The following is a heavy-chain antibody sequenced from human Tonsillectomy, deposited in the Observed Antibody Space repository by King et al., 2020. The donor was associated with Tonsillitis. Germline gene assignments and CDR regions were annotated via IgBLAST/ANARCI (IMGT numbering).Heavy chain of an antibody. J-gene: IGHJ4*02. CDR1: GFTFSDNA. CDR2: ISYDGKNT. Sequence: VQLVESGGGVVQPGRSLRLSCVASGFTFSDNAMHWVRQTPGEGLGWVSFISYDGKNTHYPDSVNGRFTISRDNSKNTLYLQMNSLRDEDTAVYYCAREGGTTGASSFDYWGQGTLVTVSS. CDR3: AREGGTTGASSFDY. V-gene: IGHV3-30*01. D-gene: IGHD1-7*01.